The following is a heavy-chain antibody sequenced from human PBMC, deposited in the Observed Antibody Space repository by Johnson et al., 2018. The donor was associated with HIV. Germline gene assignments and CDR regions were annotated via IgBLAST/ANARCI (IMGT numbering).Heavy chain of an antibody. D-gene: IGHD3-10*01. CDR3: AKGGITMAPDAFDI. V-gene: IGHV3-30*02. CDR2: MWYDGSNK. Sequence: VQLVESGGGVVQPGGSLRLSCAASGFTFSTYGMHWVRQAPGKGLEWVAVMWYDGSNKYYADSVKGRFTISRDNSKNTLYLQMNSLRAEDTAVYYCAKGGITMAPDAFDIWGQGTMVTVSS. J-gene: IGHJ3*02. CDR1: GFTFSTYG.